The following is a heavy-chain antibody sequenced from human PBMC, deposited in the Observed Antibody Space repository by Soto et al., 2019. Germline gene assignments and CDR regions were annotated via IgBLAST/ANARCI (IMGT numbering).Heavy chain of an antibody. CDR2: ISGSGGST. D-gene: IGHD3-10*01. V-gene: IGHV3-23*01. Sequence: GSLRLSCAASGFTFSSFAMSWVRQAPGKGLDWVSAISGSGGSTYSADSVKGRFTISRDNSKNTLYLQMSSLRAEDSAVYYCARGSTDSYPGSRIFDFWGRGTLVTVSS. CDR1: GFTFSSFA. CDR3: ARGSTDSYPGSRIFDF. J-gene: IGHJ4*02.